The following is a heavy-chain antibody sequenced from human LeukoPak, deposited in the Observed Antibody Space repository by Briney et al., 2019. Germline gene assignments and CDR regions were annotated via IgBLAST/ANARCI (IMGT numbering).Heavy chain of an antibody. V-gene: IGHV1-2*04. CDR3: ARGEGLYYYDSSGYTDY. Sequence: GASVKVSCKASGYTFTSYDINWVRQAPGQGLEWMGWINPNSGGTNYAQKFQGWVTMTRDTSISTAYMELSRLRSDDTAVYHCARGEGLYYYDSSGYTDYWGQGTLVTVSS. D-gene: IGHD3-22*01. CDR2: INPNSGGT. CDR1: GYTFTSYD. J-gene: IGHJ4*02.